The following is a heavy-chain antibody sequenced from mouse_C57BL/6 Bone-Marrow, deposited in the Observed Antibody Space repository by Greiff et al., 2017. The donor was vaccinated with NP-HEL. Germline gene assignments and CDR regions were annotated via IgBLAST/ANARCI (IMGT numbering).Heavy chain of an antibody. D-gene: IGHD3-2*02. CDR3: AGGGTQLRLRGDAMDY. CDR2: INPSNGGT. J-gene: IGHJ4*01. V-gene: IGHV1-53*01. CDR1: GYTFTSYW. Sequence: VQLQQPGTELVKPGASVKLSCKASGYTFTSYWMHWVKQRPGQGLEWIGNINPSNGGTNYNEKFKSKATLTVDKSSSTAYMQLSSLTSEDSAVYYCAGGGTQLRLRGDAMDYWGQGTSVTVSA.